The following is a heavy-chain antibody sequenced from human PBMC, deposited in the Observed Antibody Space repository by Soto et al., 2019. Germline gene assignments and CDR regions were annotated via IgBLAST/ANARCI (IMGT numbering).Heavy chain of an antibody. V-gene: IGHV3-21*04. CDR2: ISSSSSYI. Sequence: GGSLRLSCAASGFSFSTYGMHWVRQAPGKGLEWGSSISSSSSYIYYADSVKGRFTISRDNAKNSLYLQMNSLRAEDTAVYYCAKEKISTSCCNWFDPWGQGTLVTVSS. CDR1: GFSFSTYG. J-gene: IGHJ5*02. D-gene: IGHD2-2*01. CDR3: AKEKISTSCCNWFDP.